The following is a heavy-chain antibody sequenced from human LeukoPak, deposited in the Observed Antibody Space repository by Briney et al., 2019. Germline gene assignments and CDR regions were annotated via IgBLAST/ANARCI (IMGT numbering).Heavy chain of an antibody. CDR2: ISDSGGST. J-gene: IGHJ5*02. CDR3: AKGRGSSWPNWFDP. CDR1: GFTFSSYA. V-gene: IGHV3-23*01. D-gene: IGHD6-13*01. Sequence: GGSLRLSCAASGFTFSSYAMSWVRQAPGEGLEWVSGISDSGGSTYYADSVKGRFTISRDNSKNTLYLQMNSLRAEDTAVYYCAKGRGSSWPNWFDPWGQGTLVTVSS.